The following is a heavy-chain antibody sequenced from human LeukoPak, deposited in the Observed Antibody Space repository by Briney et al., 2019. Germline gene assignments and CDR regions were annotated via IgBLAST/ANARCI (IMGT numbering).Heavy chain of an antibody. D-gene: IGHD3-16*01. CDR1: GFTFSSYW. CDR2: IKQDGSEK. CDR3: ARDQRLLEVPHFDY. J-gene: IGHJ4*02. Sequence: GGSLRLSCAASGFTFSSYWMSWVRQAPGKGLEWVANIKQDGSEKYYVDSVKGRFTISRDNAKNSLYLQMNSLRAEDTAVYYCARDQRLLEVPHFDYWGQGTLVTVSS. V-gene: IGHV3-7*01.